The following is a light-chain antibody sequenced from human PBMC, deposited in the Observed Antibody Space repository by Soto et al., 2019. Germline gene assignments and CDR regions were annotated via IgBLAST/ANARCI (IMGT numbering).Light chain of an antibody. V-gene: IGKV3-20*01. CDR3: QQYDSWT. CDR2: GAS. CDR1: QSVSSNY. Sequence: EIVLTQSPGTLSLSPGERATLSCRASQSVSSNYLAWYQQKPGQAPSLLMYGASRRATGIPERFSGSGSGTDFTLTISRLEPEDFAVYYCQQYDSWTFGQGTKVDIK. J-gene: IGKJ1*01.